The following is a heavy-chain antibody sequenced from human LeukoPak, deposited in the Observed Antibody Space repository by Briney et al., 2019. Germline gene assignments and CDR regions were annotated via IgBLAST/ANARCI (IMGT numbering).Heavy chain of an antibody. CDR1: GGSISSYY. J-gene: IGHJ2*01. V-gene: IGHV4-59*01. D-gene: IGHD4-17*01. CDR3: ARKRDYGDYRWYFDL. Sequence: SETLSLTCTVSGGSISSYYWSWIRQPPGKGLEWTGYIYYSGSTNYNPSLKSRVTISVDTSKNQFSLKLSSVTAADTAVYYCARKRDYGDYRWYFDLWGRGTLVTVSS. CDR2: IYYSGST.